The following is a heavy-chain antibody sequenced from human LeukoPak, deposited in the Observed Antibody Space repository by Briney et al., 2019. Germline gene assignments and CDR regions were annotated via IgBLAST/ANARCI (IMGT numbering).Heavy chain of an antibody. V-gene: IGHV3-33*01. J-gene: IGHJ4*02. Sequence: GGSLRLSCAASGFTFSSYGMHWVRQAPGKGLEWVALIWYDGTNKYYADSVKGRFTISRDNSKNTLYLQMNSLRAEDTAVYYCARGGGVRFDYWGQGTLVTVSS. CDR3: ARGGGVRFDY. CDR2: IWYDGTNK. D-gene: IGHD3-10*01. CDR1: GFTFSSYG.